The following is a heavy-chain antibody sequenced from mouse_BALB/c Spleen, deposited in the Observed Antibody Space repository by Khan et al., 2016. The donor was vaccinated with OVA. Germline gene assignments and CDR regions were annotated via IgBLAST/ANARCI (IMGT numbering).Heavy chain of an antibody. V-gene: IGHV5-17*02. D-gene: IGHD2-3*01. CDR3: ARGMGSPFDY. CDR1: GFTFSSFG. J-gene: IGHJ2*01. CDR2: ISSGSSTI. Sequence: EVELVESGGGLVQPGGSRKLSCAASGFTFSSFGMHWVRQAPEKGLEWVAYISSGSSTIYYADKVKGRFTISRDKPKNTLFLQMTTLRSDDTAMYYCARGMGSPFDYWGQGTTLTVSS.